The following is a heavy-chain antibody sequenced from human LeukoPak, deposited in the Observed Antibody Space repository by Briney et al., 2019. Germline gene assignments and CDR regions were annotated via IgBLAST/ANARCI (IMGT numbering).Heavy chain of an antibody. D-gene: IGHD1-1*01. CDR2: IIPIFGTA. V-gene: IGHV1-69*05. J-gene: IGHJ4*02. Sequence: SVKVSCKATSRISWVRQAPGQGLEWMGGIIPIFGTANYAQKFQGRVTITTDESTSTAYMELSSLRSEDTAVYYCARAGELEPRLVFDYWGQGTLVTVSS. CDR1: TSR. CDR3: ARAGELEPRLVFDY.